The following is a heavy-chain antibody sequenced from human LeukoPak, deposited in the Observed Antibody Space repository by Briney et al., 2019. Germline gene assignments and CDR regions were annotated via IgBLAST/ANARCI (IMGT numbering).Heavy chain of an antibody. V-gene: IGHV1-69*05. Sequence: SVKVSCKASGGTFSSYAISWVRQAPGQGLEWMGGIIPIFGTANYAQKLQGRVTITTDESTSTAYMELSSLRSEDTAVYYCARGSSTSCYPHCYYYYYMDVWGKGTTVTVSS. D-gene: IGHD2-2*01. CDR3: ARGSSTSCYPHCYYYYYMDV. J-gene: IGHJ6*03. CDR2: IIPIFGTA. CDR1: GGTFSSYA.